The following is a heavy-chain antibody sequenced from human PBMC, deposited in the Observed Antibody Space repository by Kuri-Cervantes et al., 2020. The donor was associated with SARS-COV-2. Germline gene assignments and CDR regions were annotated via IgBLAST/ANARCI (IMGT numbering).Heavy chain of an antibody. CDR2: IIPIFGTA. J-gene: IGHJ4*02. CDR3: AREANGYCSSTSCLPDY. D-gene: IGHD2-2*01. CDR1: GGTFSSYA. Sequence: SVKVSCKASGGTFSSYAISWVRQAPGQGLEWMGGIIPIFGTANYAQKFQGRVTITTDESTSTAYMELRSLRSDDTAVYYCAREANGYCSSTSCLPDYWGQGTLVTVSS. V-gene: IGHV1-69*05.